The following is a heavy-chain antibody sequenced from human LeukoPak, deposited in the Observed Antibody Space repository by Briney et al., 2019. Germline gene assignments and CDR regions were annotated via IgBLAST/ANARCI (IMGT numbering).Heavy chain of an antibody. CDR1: GYTFTSYY. D-gene: IGHD2-2*01. J-gene: IGHJ5*02. V-gene: IGHV1-46*01. CDR2: INPSGGST. CDR3: AVTRYCSSTSCYGNWFDP. Sequence: ASVKVSCKASGYTFTSYYMHWVRQAPGQGLEWMGIINPSGGSTSYAQKSQGRVTMTRDMSTSTVYMELSSLRSEDTAVYYCAVTRYCSSTSCYGNWFDPWGQGTLVTVSS.